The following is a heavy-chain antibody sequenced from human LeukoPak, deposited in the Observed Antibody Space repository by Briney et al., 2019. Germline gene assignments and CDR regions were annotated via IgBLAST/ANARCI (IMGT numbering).Heavy chain of an antibody. Sequence: GESLKISCKGSGYSFTSYWIGWVRQMPGKGLEWMGIIYPGDSDTRYSPSFQGQVTISADKSISTAYLQRSSLKASDTAMYYCARGYRRAYCGGDCYPEDYWGQGTLVTVSS. D-gene: IGHD2-21*02. J-gene: IGHJ4*02. V-gene: IGHV5-51*01. CDR2: IYPGDSDT. CDR1: GYSFTSYW. CDR3: ARGYRRAYCGGDCYPEDY.